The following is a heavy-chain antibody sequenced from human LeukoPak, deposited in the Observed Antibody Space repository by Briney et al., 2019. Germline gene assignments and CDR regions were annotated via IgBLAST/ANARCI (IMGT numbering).Heavy chain of an antibody. V-gene: IGHV3-7*01. Sequence: GGSLRLSCAASGFSFSSYWMSWVRQAPGKGLEWVANIKQDGSEKYYVASVKGRFTISGDNAKNSLYLQINRLGADDTAVYYCARGAWYYGYWGQGTLVSVSS. CDR1: GFSFSSYW. CDR3: ARGAWYYGY. D-gene: IGHD6-19*01. J-gene: IGHJ4*02. CDR2: IKQDGSEK.